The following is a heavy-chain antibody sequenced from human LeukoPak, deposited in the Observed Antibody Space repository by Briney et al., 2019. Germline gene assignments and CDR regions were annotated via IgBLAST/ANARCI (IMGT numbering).Heavy chain of an antibody. V-gene: IGHV3-21*01. J-gene: IGHJ6*03. CDR2: ISSSSSYI. Sequence: GGSLRLSCAASGFTFSSYSMNWVRQAPGKGLEWVSSISSSSSYIYYADSVKGLFTISRDNAKNSLYLQMNSLRAEDTAVYYCARIYRYCSSTSCYVSNYYYMDVWGKGTTVTVSS. CDR3: ARIYRYCSSTSCYVSNYYYMDV. D-gene: IGHD2-2*01. CDR1: GFTFSSYS.